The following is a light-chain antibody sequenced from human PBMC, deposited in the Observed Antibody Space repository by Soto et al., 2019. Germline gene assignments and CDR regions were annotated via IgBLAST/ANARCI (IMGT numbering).Light chain of an antibody. CDR3: LQYNSYSPLT. Sequence: DIQMTQSPSTLSASVGDRFTITCRASHSISSWLAWYQQKPGKAPKLLIYDASSLESGVPSRFSGSGSGTEFTLTISSLQPDDFATYYCLQYNSYSPLTFGGGTKVDIK. CDR2: DAS. J-gene: IGKJ4*01. V-gene: IGKV1-5*01. CDR1: HSISSW.